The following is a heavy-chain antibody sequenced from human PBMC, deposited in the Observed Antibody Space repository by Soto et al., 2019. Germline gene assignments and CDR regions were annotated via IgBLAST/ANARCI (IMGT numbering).Heavy chain of an antibody. CDR2: IYPDDSDA. V-gene: IGHV5-51*01. J-gene: IGHJ5*02. Sequence: SLKISCQGSGFSFTSYWIAWVRQMPGKGLEWMGIIYPDDSDARYSPSFEGQGTISADKSTSTAYLQWDSLKASDTAMYHCARRANPCTDSSCFDPWGQGTMVTVSS. CDR3: ARRANPCTDSSCFDP. D-gene: IGHD6-6*01. CDR1: GFSFTSYW.